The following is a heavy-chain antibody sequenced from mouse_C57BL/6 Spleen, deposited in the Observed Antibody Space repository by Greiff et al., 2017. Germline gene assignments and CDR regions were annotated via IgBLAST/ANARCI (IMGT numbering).Heavy chain of an antibody. Sequence: EVKLLESGPGLVKPSQSLSLTCSVTGYSITSGYYWNWIRQFPGNKLEWMGYISYDGSNNYNPSLKNRISITRDTSKNQFFLKLNSVTTEDTATYYCARAGPRQLRLLDYWGQGTTLTVSS. CDR2: ISYDGSN. CDR1: GYSITSGYY. CDR3: ARAGPRQLRLLDY. V-gene: IGHV3-6*01. J-gene: IGHJ2*01. D-gene: IGHD3-2*02.